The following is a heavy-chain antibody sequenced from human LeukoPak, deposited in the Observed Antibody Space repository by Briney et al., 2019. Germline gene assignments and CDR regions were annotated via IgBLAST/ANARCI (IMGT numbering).Heavy chain of an antibody. V-gene: IGHV3-23*01. CDR2: ISERGGST. Sequence: GGSLRLSCVVSGITLSNYGMSWVRQAPGKGLEWVSGISERGGSTNYADSVEGRFIISRDTSKNSVYLQMNSLRVEDTAVYFCAKRGIVIRAVIIIGFHKEAYYFDYRGQGILVTVSS. CDR3: AKRGIVIRAVIIIGFHKEAYYFDY. J-gene: IGHJ4*02. D-gene: IGHD3-10*01. CDR1: GITLSNYG.